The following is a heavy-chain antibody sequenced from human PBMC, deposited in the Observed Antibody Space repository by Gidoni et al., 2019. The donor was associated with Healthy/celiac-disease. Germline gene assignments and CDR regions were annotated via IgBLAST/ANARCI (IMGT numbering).Heavy chain of an antibody. CDR1: GGSIRRSSYY. J-gene: IGHJ4*02. D-gene: IGHD2-15*01. CDR3: ARQIRFNPRRRGGSDY. CDR2: IYYSGST. V-gene: IGHV4-39*01. Sequence: QLQLQESGPGLVKPSATRSLPCTVSGGSIRRSSYYWGWIRQPPGKGLEWIGSIYYSGSTYYNPSLKSRVTISVDTSKNQCSLKLSSVTAADTAVYDCARQIRFNPRRRGGSDYWGQGTLVTVSS.